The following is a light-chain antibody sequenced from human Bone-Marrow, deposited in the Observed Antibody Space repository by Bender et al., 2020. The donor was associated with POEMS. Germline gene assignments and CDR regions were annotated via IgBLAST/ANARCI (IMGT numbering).Light chain of an antibody. J-gene: IGLJ1*01. Sequence: SYVLTQPPSVSVAPGQTARIACGGNNIGSESVHWYQLQPGQAPLLVVYDGTDRPSGVPDRFSGSKSANTASLTVSGLQAEDEADYYCSSYAGNYIYVFGGGTTVTIL. CDR2: DGT. CDR3: SSYAGNYIYV. V-gene: IGLV3-21*02. CDR1: NIGSES.